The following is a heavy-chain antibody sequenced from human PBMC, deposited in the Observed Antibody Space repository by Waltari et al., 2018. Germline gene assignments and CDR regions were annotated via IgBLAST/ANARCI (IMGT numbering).Heavy chain of an antibody. CDR3: ARRGIGYCSGGSCYSAYYYYGMDV. Sequence: QVQLQQWGAGLLKPSETLSLTCAVFGGSFSAYHWSWIRHSPGKGLGWIGEINHSGSAIYNPSLKSGVTISVDTSKNQCSLKLSSVTAADTAVYYCARRGIGYCSGGSCYSAYYYYGMDVWGQGTTVTVSS. D-gene: IGHD2-15*01. J-gene: IGHJ6*02. CDR1: GGSFSAYH. V-gene: IGHV4-34*01. CDR2: INHSGSA.